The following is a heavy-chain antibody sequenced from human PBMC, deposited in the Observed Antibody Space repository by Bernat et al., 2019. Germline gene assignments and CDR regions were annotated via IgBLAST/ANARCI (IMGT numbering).Heavy chain of an antibody. Sequence: EVQLVESGGRLVQPGGSLRLSCAAPGFSFSSYWMTWVRQAPGKGLEWVANIRQDGNEKYYVDSVKGRFTISRDNGKNSLYLQMSSLRAEDTAVYYCARWYCDSGNCYYDYWGQGTLVTVSS. CDR1: GFSFSSYW. V-gene: IGHV3-7*04. CDR2: IRQDGNEK. CDR3: ARWYCDSGNCYYDY. J-gene: IGHJ4*02. D-gene: IGHD2-2*01.